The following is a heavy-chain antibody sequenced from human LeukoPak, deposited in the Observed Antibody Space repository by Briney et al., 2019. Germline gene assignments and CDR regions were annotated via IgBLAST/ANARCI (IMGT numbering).Heavy chain of an antibody. CDR3: AKYTAMVTLYYFDY. D-gene: IGHD5-18*01. CDR1: GFTFSNYG. V-gene: IGHV3-23*01. CDR2: ISGGGSST. Sequence: GGSLRLSCAASGFTFSNYGMSWIRQIPGKGLEWVSGISGGGSSTYYADSVKGRFTISRDNSKNTVYLQMNSLRAEDTAVYYCAKYTAMVTLYYFDYWGQGTLVTVSS. J-gene: IGHJ4*02.